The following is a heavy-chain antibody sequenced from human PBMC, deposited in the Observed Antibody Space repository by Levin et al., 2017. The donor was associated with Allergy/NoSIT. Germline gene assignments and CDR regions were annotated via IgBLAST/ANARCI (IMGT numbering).Heavy chain of an antibody. D-gene: IGHD2-8*01. CDR2: IDWDDDK. CDR1: GFSLSTSGMC. Sequence: ESGPTLVKPTQTLTLTCTFSGFSLSTSGMCVSWIRQPPGKALEWLARIDWDDDKHYSTSLKTRLTISKDTSKNQVVLTMTNMDPVDTATYYCARTRGFCTNGVCDAYFDYWGQGTLVTVSS. V-gene: IGHV2-70*11. J-gene: IGHJ4*02. CDR3: ARTRGFCTNGVCDAYFDY.